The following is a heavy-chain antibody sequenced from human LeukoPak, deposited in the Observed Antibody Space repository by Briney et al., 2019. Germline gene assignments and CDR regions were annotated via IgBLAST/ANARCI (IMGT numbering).Heavy chain of an antibody. Sequence: GESLKISCQASGYIFNSYYIGWVRQLPGKGLEWMGMIYPGDPETRYSPSFQGHVTISLDRSITTAYLRFNNLKASDTAMYYCARGVDFWSGSPYFDFWGQGTLVTVSS. CDR1: GYIFNSYY. J-gene: IGHJ4*02. D-gene: IGHD3-3*01. V-gene: IGHV5-51*01. CDR2: IYPGDPET. CDR3: ARGVDFWSGSPYFDF.